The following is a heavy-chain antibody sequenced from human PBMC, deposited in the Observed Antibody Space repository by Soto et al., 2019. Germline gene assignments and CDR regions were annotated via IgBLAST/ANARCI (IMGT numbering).Heavy chain of an antibody. CDR3: TRVEGYAMVYYYGMDV. J-gene: IGHJ6*02. V-gene: IGHV1-69*01. D-gene: IGHD5-18*01. CDR1: GGTFSSYA. Sequence: QVQLVQSGAEVKKPGSSVKVSCKASGGTFSSYAISCVRQAPGQGLEWMGGIIPIFGTANYARKFQGRVTITADESTSTAYMELSSLRSEDTAVYYCTRVEGYAMVYYYGMDVWGQGTTVTVSS. CDR2: IIPIFGTA.